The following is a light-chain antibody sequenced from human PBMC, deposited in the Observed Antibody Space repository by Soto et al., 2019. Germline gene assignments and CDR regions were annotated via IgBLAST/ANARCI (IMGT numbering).Light chain of an antibody. V-gene: IGKV3-20*01. CDR3: HQYGSSLGT. J-gene: IGKJ2*01. CDR2: DAV. CDR1: QSVTGTN. Sequence: IGLTQSPVTLSLSPGEGATLSCRASQSVTGTNLAWYQQRAGQAPRLLIYDAVRRATGIPYRFSGSGSGTDFTLTISRLEPEDFGVYYCHQYGSSLGTFGQGNQVEI.